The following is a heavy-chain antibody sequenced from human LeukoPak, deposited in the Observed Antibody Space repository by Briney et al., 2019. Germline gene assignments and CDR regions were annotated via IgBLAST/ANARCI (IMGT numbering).Heavy chain of an antibody. D-gene: IGHD5-24*01. CDR2: IYYSGST. J-gene: IGHJ6*03. CDR3: AHGPNYCYYYMDV. CDR1: GGSISSYY. Sequence: PSETLSLTCTVSGGSISSYYWSWIRQPPGKGLEWIGYIYYSGSTNYNPSLKSRVTMSVDTSKNQFSLKLSSVTAADTAVYYCAHGPNYCYYYMDVWGRGTTVTISS. V-gene: IGHV4-59*08.